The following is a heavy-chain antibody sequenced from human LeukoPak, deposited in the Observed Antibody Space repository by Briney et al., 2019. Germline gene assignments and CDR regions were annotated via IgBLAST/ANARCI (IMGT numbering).Heavy chain of an antibody. J-gene: IGHJ6*03. V-gene: IGHV3-23*01. D-gene: IGHD2-2*02. Sequence: GGSLRLSCAASGFTFTSYAMTWVRQAPGKGLEWVSTISGRGGSTYYADSVKGRFTISRDNSKNTLYLQMNSLRAEDTAVYYCVKCREYQLLYSNYYYYMDVWGKGTTVTVSS. CDR1: GFTFTSYA. CDR3: VKCREYQLLYSNYYYYMDV. CDR2: ISGRGGST.